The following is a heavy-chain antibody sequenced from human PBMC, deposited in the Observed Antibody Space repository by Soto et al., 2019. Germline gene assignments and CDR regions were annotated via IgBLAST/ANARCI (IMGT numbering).Heavy chain of an antibody. CDR2: INPSGGST. CDR3: ARESVYIVSTTRVSGGMDV. Sequence: QVQLVQSGAEVKKPGASVKVSCKASGYTFTSYYMHWVRQAPGQGLEWMGIINPSGGSTSYAQKFQGRVTMTRYTSTSTVYMELSSLRSEDTAVYYSARESVYIVSTTRVSGGMDVWGQGTTVTVSS. CDR1: GYTFTSYY. J-gene: IGHJ6*02. D-gene: IGHD5-12*01. V-gene: IGHV1-46*01.